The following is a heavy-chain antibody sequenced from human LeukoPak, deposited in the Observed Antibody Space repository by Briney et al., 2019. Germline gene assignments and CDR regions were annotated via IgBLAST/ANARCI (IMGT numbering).Heavy chain of an antibody. CDR2: ISGYNGNT. D-gene: IGHD3-16*01. CDR1: GYTFTTYN. V-gene: IGHV1-18*01. J-gene: IGHJ4*02. CDR3: ARANDSRDPPHFDY. Sequence: ASVKVSCKASGYTFTTYNINRVRQAPVQGLEWMGWISGYNGNTNYAQKLQGRVTMTKDASTSKDYMELRSLRSDDAAVYYCARANDSRDPPHFDYWGQGTLVTVSS.